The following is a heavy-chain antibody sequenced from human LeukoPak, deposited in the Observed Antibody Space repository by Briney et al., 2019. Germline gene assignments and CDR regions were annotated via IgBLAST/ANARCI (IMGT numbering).Heavy chain of an antibody. J-gene: IGHJ4*02. V-gene: IGHV3-23*01. D-gene: IGHD3-3*01. CDR2: ISGSGGST. CDR1: GFTFSSYA. Sequence: GGSLRLSCAASGFTFSSYAMSWVRQAPGKGLEWVSAISGSGGSTYYADSVKGRFTISRDNSKNTLYLQMNSLRAEDTAVYYCAKPFWSGPMAPYYFDYWGQGTLVTVSS. CDR3: AKPFWSGPMAPYYFDY.